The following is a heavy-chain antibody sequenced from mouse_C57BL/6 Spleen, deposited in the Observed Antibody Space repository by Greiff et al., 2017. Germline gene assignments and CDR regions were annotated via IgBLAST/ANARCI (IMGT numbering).Heavy chain of an antibody. CDR1: GYAFSSYW. J-gene: IGHJ4*01. CDR2: IYPGDGDT. V-gene: IGHV1-80*01. Sequence: VQLVESGAELVKPGASVKISCKASGYAFSSYWMNWVKQRPGKGLEWIGQIYPGDGDTNYNGKFKGKATLTADKSSSTAYMQLSSLTSEDSAVYFCARPGTVVATPYAMDYWGQGTSVTVSS. D-gene: IGHD1-1*01. CDR3: ARPGTVVATPYAMDY.